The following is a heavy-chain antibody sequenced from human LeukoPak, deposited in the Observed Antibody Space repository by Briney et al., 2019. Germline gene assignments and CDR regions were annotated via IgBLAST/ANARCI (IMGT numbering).Heavy chain of an antibody. CDR1: GFTFSSYT. CDR2: ISGSGIST. V-gene: IGHV3-23*01. Sequence: GGSLRLSCAASGFTFSSYTMSWVRQAPGMGLEWVSAISGSGISTYYADSVKGRFTISRDNSKNTLFLQMNSLRAEDTAIYYCAKDYYDSSGYYLDYWGQGTLVTVSP. D-gene: IGHD3-22*01. J-gene: IGHJ4*02. CDR3: AKDYYDSSGYYLDY.